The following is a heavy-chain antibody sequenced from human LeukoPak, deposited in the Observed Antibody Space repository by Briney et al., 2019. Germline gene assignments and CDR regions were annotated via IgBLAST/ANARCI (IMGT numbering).Heavy chain of an antibody. J-gene: IGHJ4*02. CDR2: INHSGST. Sequence: SETLSLTCAVYGGSFSGYYWSWIRQPPGKGLEWIGEINHSGSTNYNPSLKSRVTISVDTSKNQFSLKLSSVTAADTAVYYCARGPLTLSYWGQGTLVTVSS. CDR1: GGSFSGYY. CDR3: ARGPLTLSY. V-gene: IGHV4-34*01.